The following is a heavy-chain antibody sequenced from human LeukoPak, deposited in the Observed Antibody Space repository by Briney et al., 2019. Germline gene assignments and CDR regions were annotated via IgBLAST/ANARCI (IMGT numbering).Heavy chain of an antibody. J-gene: IGHJ4*02. CDR1: GGSISSSSYY. CDR3: ASERTMARGVSDY. V-gene: IGHV4-39*01. Sequence: SETLSLTCTVSGGSISSSSYYWGWIRQPPGKGLEWIGSIYYSGSTYYNPSLKSRVTISVDPSKNQFSLKLSSETAADTAVYYCASERTMARGVSDYWGQGTLVTVSS. D-gene: IGHD3-10*01. CDR2: IYYSGST.